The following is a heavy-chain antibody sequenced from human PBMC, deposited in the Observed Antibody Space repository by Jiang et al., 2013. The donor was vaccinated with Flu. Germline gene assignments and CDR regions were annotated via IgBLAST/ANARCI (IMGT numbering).Heavy chain of an antibody. CDR2: INAGNGNT. D-gene: IGHD3-10*01. V-gene: IGHV1-3*01. CDR3: ARVEVTMVRGVPYFAFDI. Sequence: GWINAGNGNTKYSQKFQGRVTITRDTSASTAYMELSSLRSEDTAVYYCARVEVTMVRGVPYFAFDIWGQGTMVTVSS. J-gene: IGHJ3*02.